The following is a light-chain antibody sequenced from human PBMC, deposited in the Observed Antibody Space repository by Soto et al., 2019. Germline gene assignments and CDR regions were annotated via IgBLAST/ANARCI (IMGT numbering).Light chain of an antibody. V-gene: IGKV1-12*01. CDR2: AAS. CDR3: QQASTFPFT. J-gene: IGKJ4*01. Sequence: DIQMTQSPSSLSASVGDRVTITCRASQVISSWLVWYQQKPGNAPKLLIYAASNLQSVVPSRLSGSASGTEFTLTISSLQPEDFATYYCQQASTFPFTFGGGTEVQIK. CDR1: QVISSW.